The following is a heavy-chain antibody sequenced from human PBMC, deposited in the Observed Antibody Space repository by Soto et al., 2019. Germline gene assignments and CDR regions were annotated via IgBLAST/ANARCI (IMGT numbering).Heavy chain of an antibody. J-gene: IGHJ6*02. V-gene: IGHV1-2*04. CDR2: INPNSGGT. D-gene: IGHD3-10*01. CDR3: ARAGYYGSGSYYAGPYYYYGMDV. CDR1: GYTFTGYY. Sequence: ASVKVSCKASGYTFTGYYTHWVRQAPGQGLEWMGWINPNSGGTNYAQKFQGWVTMTRDTSISTAYMELSRLRSDDTAVYYCARAGYYGSGSYYAGPYYYYGMDVWGQGTTVTVSS.